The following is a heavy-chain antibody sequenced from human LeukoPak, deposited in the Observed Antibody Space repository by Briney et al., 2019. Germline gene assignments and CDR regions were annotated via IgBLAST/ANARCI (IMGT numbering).Heavy chain of an antibody. J-gene: IGHJ3*02. CDR3: ARSHSLYYYDTSGPDAFDI. V-gene: IGHV3-7*01. D-gene: IGHD3-22*01. Sequence: PGGSLRLSCAASGFTFSSYWMSWVRQAPGKGLEWVANIKHDGSEKYYVDSVKGRFTISRDNAKNSLYLQMNSLRAEDTAVYYCARSHSLYYYDTSGPDAFDIWGQGTMVTVSS. CDR2: IKHDGSEK. CDR1: GFTFSSYW.